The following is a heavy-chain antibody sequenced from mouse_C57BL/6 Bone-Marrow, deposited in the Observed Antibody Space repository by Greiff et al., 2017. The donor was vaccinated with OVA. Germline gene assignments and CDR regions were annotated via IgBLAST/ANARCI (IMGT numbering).Heavy chain of an antibody. D-gene: IGHD1-1*01. Sequence: EVQLQQSGAELVKPGASVKLSCTASGFNIKDYYMHWVKQRTEQGLEWIGRIDPEGGETKYAQKFQGKATITADTSSNTAYLQLSRLTSEDTAVYYCAREGVYGSYAIDYWGQGTSVTVSS. CDR3: AREGVYGSYAIDY. CDR2: IDPEGGET. V-gene: IGHV14-2*01. CDR1: GFNIKDYY. J-gene: IGHJ4*01.